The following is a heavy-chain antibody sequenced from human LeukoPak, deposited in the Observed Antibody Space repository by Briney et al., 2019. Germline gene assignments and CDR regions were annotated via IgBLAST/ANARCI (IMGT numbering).Heavy chain of an antibody. J-gene: IGHJ6*03. CDR2: INHSGST. Sequence: SETLSLTCAVYGGSFSGYYWSWIRQPPGKGLEWIGEINHSGSTNYNPSLKSRVTISVDTSKNQFSLKLSSVTAADTAVYYCARVLKAVGLTANSVYYYYMDVWGKGTTVTVSS. D-gene: IGHD6-19*01. CDR1: GGSFSGYY. V-gene: IGHV4-34*01. CDR3: ARVLKAVGLTANSVYYYYMDV.